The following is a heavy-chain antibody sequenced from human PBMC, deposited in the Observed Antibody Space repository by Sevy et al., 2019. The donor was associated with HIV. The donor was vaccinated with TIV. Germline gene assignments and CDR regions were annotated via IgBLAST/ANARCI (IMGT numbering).Heavy chain of an antibody. CDR3: VREGIGGVRDFDY. CDR2: ISSISSPT. Sequence: GGSLRLSCTASGFTFSGYSMNWVRQAPGKGLEWVSYISSISSPTYYADSVKGRFTISRDNAKNSLYLQMNSLRDEDTAVYYCVREGIGGVRDFDYWGQGTLVTVSS. CDR1: GFTFSGYS. V-gene: IGHV3-48*02. D-gene: IGHD3-3*01. J-gene: IGHJ4*02.